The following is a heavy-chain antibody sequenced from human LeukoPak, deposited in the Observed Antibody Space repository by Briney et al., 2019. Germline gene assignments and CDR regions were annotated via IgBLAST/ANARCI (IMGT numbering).Heavy chain of an antibody. Sequence: GGSLRLSCAAPGFTFSSYGMHWVRQAPGKGLEWVAVISYDGSNKYYADSVKGRFTISRDNSKNTLYLQMNSLRAEDTAVYYCAKDCCSSTSCLDVWGQGTTVTVSS. CDR2: ISYDGSNK. V-gene: IGHV3-30*18. D-gene: IGHD2-2*01. J-gene: IGHJ6*02. CDR3: AKDCCSSTSCLDV. CDR1: GFTFSSYG.